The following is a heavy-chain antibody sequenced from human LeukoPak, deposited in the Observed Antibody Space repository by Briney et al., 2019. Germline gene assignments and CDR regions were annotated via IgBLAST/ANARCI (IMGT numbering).Heavy chain of an antibody. J-gene: IGHJ4*02. Sequence: ASVKVSCKASGYTFTGYYMHWVRQAPGQGLEWMGWINPNSGGTNYAQKFQGRVTMTRDTSISTAYMELSRLRSDDTAVYYCARGGYGSGDLPSLSPADYWGQGTLVTVSS. CDR3: ARGGYGSGDLPSLSPADY. CDR1: GYTFTGYY. V-gene: IGHV1-2*02. D-gene: IGHD3-10*01. CDR2: INPNSGGT.